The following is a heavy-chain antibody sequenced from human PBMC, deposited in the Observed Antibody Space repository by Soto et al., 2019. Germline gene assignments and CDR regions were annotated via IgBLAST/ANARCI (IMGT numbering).Heavy chain of an antibody. CDR2: ILHDVDNR. V-gene: IGHV3-30*19. Sequence: GGSLRRFSAACGFTFRNVMMHVVRQAPGKGLEWVAIILHDVDNRYYVDSVKGRFTISRDKSKNTLYLQMNRLRTEDTAIYYCARDDEGGSYCDLGYWGQGTLVTVSS. D-gene: IGHD1-26*01. J-gene: IGHJ4*02. CDR1: GFTFRNVM. CDR3: ARDDEGGSYCDLGY.